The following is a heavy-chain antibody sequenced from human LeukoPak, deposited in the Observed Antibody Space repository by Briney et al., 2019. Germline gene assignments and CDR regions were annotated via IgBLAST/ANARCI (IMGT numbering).Heavy chain of an antibody. D-gene: IGHD6-13*01. CDR1: GGSFSGYY. J-gene: IGHJ5*02. V-gene: IGHV4-34*01. Sequence: SETLSLTCAVYGGSFSGYYWSWIRQPPGKGLEWIGEINHSGSTNYNPSLKSRVTISVDTSKNQFSLKLSSMTAADTAVYYCARERSSSWNQYNWFDPWGQGTLVTVSS. CDR2: INHSGST. CDR3: ARERSSSWNQYNWFDP.